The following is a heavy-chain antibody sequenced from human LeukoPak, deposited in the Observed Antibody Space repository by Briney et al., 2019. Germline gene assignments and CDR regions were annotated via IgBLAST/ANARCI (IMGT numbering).Heavy chain of an antibody. CDR3: AKVLGYQLLSGDYYMDV. Sequence: GGSLRLSCAASGFTFSSYWMSWVRQAPGKGLEWVAFIRYDESDKYYADSVKGRFTISRDTSKSTLYLQMNSLRTEDTAVYYCAKVLGYQLLSGDYYMDVWGKGTTVTVSS. V-gene: IGHV3-30*02. CDR2: IRYDESDK. D-gene: IGHD2-2*01. J-gene: IGHJ6*03. CDR1: GFTFSSYW.